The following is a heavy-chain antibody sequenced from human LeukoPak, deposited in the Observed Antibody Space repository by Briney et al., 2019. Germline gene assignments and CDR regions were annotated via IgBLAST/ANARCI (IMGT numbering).Heavy chain of an antibody. Sequence: SETLSLTCAVYGGSFSGYYWSWIRQPPGKGLEWIGEINHSGSTNYNPSLKSRVTISVDTSKNQFSLKLSSVTAADTAVYYCARSCYDSSGYYLSPKNYYYYYMDVWGKGTTVTVSS. V-gene: IGHV4-34*01. D-gene: IGHD3-22*01. J-gene: IGHJ6*03. CDR2: INHSGST. CDR1: GGSFSGYY. CDR3: ARSCYDSSGYYLSPKNYYYYYMDV.